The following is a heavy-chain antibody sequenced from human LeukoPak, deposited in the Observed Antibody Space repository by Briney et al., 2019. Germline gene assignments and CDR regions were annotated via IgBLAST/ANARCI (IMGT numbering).Heavy chain of an antibody. Sequence: GSLRLSCAASGFTFDDYTMHWVRQAPGKGLEWVSLISWDGGSTYYADSVKGRFTISRDNSKNSLYLQMNSLRAEDTAVYYCARGAPDSSGPSHFDYWGQGTLVTVSS. CDR3: ARGAPDSSGPSHFDY. J-gene: IGHJ4*02. CDR1: GFTFDDYT. V-gene: IGHV3-43*01. CDR2: ISWDGGST. D-gene: IGHD3-22*01.